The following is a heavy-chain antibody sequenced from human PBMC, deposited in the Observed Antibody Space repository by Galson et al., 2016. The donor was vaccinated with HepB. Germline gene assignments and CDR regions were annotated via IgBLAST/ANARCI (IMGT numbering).Heavy chain of an antibody. CDR1: GFTFTNYA. Sequence: SLRLSCAASGFTFTNYAMSRVRQAPGKGLEWVSGITGSDGSTRYADSVKGRFIISRDNSKNTLYLQTDSLRAEDTAVYYCAKGSNGWTKFIDFWGQGTLVTVSS. J-gene: IGHJ4*02. D-gene: IGHD6-19*01. CDR3: AKGSNGWTKFIDF. V-gene: IGHV3-23*01. CDR2: ITGSDGST.